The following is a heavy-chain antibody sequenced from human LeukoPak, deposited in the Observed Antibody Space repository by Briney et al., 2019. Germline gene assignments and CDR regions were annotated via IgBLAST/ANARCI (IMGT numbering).Heavy chain of an antibody. V-gene: IGHV3-23*01. CDR1: GFTFSSYA. Sequence: PGGSLRLSCAVSGFTFSSYAMSWVRQAPGKGLEWVSAISGSGGSTYYADSVKGRFTISRDNSKNTLYLQMNSLRAEDTAVYYCAKDLVSIAAEYPFDYWGQGTLVTVSS. D-gene: IGHD6-13*01. J-gene: IGHJ4*02. CDR2: ISGSGGST. CDR3: AKDLVSIAAEYPFDY.